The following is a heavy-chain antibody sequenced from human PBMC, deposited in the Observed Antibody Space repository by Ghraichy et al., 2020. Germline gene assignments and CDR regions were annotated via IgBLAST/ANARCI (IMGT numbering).Heavy chain of an antibody. CDR3: ARGRVVPGVFNYTYYGMDV. D-gene: IGHD2-2*01. CDR1: GGSFSGYY. CDR2: INHSGST. Sequence: SETLSLTCAVYGGSFSGYYWRWIRQPPGKGLEWIGEINHSGSTNYNPSLKSRVTISVDTSKNQFSLKLSSVTAADTAVYYCARGRVVPGVFNYTYYGMDVWGQGTTVTVSS. J-gene: IGHJ6*02. V-gene: IGHV4-34*01.